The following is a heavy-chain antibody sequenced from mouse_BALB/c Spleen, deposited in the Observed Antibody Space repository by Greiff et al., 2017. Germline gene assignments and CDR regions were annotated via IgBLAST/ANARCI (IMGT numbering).Heavy chain of an antibody. CDR2: ISSGGGST. V-gene: IGHV5-12-1*01. CDR1: GFAFSSYD. D-gene: IGHD1-2*01. Sequence: LVESGGGLVKPGGSLKLSCAASGFAFSSYDMSWVRQTPEKRLEWVAYISSGGGSTYYPDTVKGRFTISRDNAKNPLYLQMSSLKSEDTAMYYCARHHYYGYYFDYWGQGTTLTVSS. CDR3: ARHHYYGYYFDY. J-gene: IGHJ2*01.